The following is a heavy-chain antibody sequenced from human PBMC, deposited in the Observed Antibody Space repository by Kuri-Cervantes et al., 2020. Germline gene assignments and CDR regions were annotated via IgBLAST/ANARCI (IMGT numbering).Heavy chain of an antibody. CDR1: GFTFSNYA. D-gene: IGHD1-26*01. Sequence: GESLKISCAASGFTFSNYAMSWVRQAPGKGLEWVSAISGSGVSTYYADSVKGRFTISRDNSKHTLYLQMNSLKTEDTAVYYCTRDQSRGKGATPRDAFDIWGQGTMVTVSS. J-gene: IGHJ3*02. CDR2: ISGSGVST. CDR3: TRDQSRGKGATPRDAFDI. V-gene: IGHV3-23*01.